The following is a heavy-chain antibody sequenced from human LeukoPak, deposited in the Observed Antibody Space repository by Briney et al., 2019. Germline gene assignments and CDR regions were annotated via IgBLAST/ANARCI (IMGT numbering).Heavy chain of an antibody. CDR2: IYWDGDE. CDR3: IYIRRQGSYYFCDV. J-gene: IGHJ6*04. V-gene: IGHV2-5*02. Sequence: SGPTLVNPKQTLTLTCTFSGFSLSASGVGVGWIRQPPGKALKWLAHIYWDGDERYSPSLKSRLTVSKDTSKDQVVLTMTNMDPVDTATYYCIYIRRQGSYYFCDVWGKGTTVTVSS. D-gene: IGHD3-22*01. CDR1: GFSLSASGVG.